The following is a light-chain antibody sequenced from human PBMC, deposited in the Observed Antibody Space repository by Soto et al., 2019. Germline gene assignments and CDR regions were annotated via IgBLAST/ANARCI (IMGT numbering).Light chain of an antibody. J-gene: IGLJ2*01. V-gene: IGLV2-14*01. CDR1: SSDVGGYNY. CDR3: SSYTSSSTVV. Sequence: QSALTQPASVSGSPGQSITISCTGTSSDVGGYNYVSWYQQHPGKAPKLMISDVSNGPSGVSNRFSGSKSGNTASLTISGLQAEDEADYYCSSYTSSSTVVFGGGTKLTVL. CDR2: DVS.